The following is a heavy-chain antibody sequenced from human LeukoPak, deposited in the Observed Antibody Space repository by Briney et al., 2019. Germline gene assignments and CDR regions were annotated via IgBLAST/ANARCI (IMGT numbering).Heavy chain of an antibody. CDR1: GYTFTDYY. CDR3: ARVLIKDDAFDI. J-gene: IGHJ3*02. V-gene: IGHV1-2*02. D-gene: IGHD2/OR15-2a*01. CDR2: INPNSGGT. Sequence: ASVRVSCKASGYTFTDYYMHWVRQAPGQGLEWLGWINPNSGGTNYAQNFQGRVTMARDTSISTAYMELSRLRSDDTAVYYCARVLIKDDAFDIWGQGTMVTVSS.